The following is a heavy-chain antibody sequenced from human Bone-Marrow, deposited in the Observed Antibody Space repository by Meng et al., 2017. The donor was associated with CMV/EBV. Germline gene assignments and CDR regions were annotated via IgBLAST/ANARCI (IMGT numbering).Heavy chain of an antibody. Sequence: SGPTLVKPTQTLTLTCTFSGFSLNTSGMRVTWIRQPPGKALEWLARIDWDDDEFYSASLKTRLIISKDTSKNQVVPTMTNMDPVDTATYYCARSPVSLAVISSHAYYFDYWGQGTLVTVSS. CDR1: GFSLNTSGMR. CDR2: IDWDDDE. J-gene: IGHJ4*02. D-gene: IGHD2-15*01. V-gene: IGHV2-70D*14. CDR3: ARSPVSLAVISSHAYYFDY.